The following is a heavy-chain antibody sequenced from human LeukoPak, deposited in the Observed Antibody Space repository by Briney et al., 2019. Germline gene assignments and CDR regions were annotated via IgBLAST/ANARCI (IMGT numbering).Heavy chain of an antibody. J-gene: IGHJ4*02. Sequence: VRQAPGQGLEWMGRIIPILGIANYAQKFQGRVTITADKSTSTAYMELSSLRSEDTAVYYCARNRGSGENLWGQGTLVTVSS. V-gene: IGHV1-69*02. CDR2: IIPILGIA. D-gene: IGHD3-10*01. CDR3: ARNRGSGENL.